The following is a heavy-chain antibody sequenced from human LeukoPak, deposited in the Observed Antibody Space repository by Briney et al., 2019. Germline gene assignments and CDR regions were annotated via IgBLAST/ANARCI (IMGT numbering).Heavy chain of an antibody. CDR1: GYSISSGYY. J-gene: IGHJ6*04. CDR3: ARATDGSGSSSHYYYYYYGMDV. CDR2: IYHSGST. V-gene: IGHV4-38-2*01. Sequence: SETLSLTCAVSGYSISSGYYWGWIRQPPGKGLEWIGSIYHSGSTYYNPSLKSRVTISVDTSKNQSSLKLSSVTAADTAVYYCARATDGSGSSSHYYYYYYGMDVWGKGTTVTVSS. D-gene: IGHD3-10*01.